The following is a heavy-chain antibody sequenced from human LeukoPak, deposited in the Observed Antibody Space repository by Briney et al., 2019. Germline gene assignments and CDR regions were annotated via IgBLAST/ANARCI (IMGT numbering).Heavy chain of an antibody. CDR3: AREDCSGGSCSSFDY. D-gene: IGHD2-15*01. CDR1: GGSFSGYY. Sequence: SETLSLTCAVYGGSFSGYYWSWIRQPPGKGLEWIGEINHSGSTNYNSALKSRVTISVDTSKNQFSLKLNSVTAAGTAVYYCAREDCSGGSCSSFDYWGQGTLVTVSS. J-gene: IGHJ4*02. V-gene: IGHV4-34*01. CDR2: INHSGST.